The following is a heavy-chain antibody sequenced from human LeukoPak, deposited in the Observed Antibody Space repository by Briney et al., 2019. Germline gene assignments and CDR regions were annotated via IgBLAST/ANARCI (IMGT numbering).Heavy chain of an antibody. CDR2: MNPNSGNT. V-gene: IGHV1-8*01. J-gene: IGHJ4*02. Sequence: ASVKVSCKASGYTFTSYDINWVRQATGQGLEWMGWMNPNSGNTGYAQKFQGRVTMTRNTSISTAYMELSSLRSEDTAVYYCATVGNYYDSSGYYYFDYWGQGTLVTVSS. CDR1: GYTFTSYD. CDR3: ATVGNYYDSSGYYYFDY. D-gene: IGHD3-22*01.